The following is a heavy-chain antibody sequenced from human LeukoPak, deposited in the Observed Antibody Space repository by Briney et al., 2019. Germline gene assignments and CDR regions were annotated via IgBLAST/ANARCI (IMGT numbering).Heavy chain of an antibody. CDR1: GFSSSNLC. CDR2: IKQEGSEK. Sequence: GGSLSPPCAASGFSSSNLCMSWVSQAPGKGLEWVANIKQEGSEKYYVDSVKGRFTISRDNTKNLLYLQMNSLRAEDAAVYYCAREASFRNYFCPWGPLILVTVSS. CDR3: AREASFRNYFCP. J-gene: IGHJ5*02. D-gene: IGHD1-7*01. V-gene: IGHV3-7*05.